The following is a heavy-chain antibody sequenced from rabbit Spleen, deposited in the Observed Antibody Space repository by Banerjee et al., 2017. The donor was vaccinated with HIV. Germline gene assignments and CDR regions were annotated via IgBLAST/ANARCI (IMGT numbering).Heavy chain of an antibody. V-gene: IGHV1S45*01. D-gene: IGHD1-1*01. Sequence: QEQLEESGGDLVQPEGSLTLTCTASGFSFSSSYYMCWVRQAPGKGLEWIGCIYTGSSGSTYFASWAKGRFTISKTSSTTVTLQMTSLTAADTATYFCARRGDSTSSGHYALWGPGTLVTVS. CDR1: GFSFSSSYY. CDR3: ARRGDSTSSGHYAL. J-gene: IGHJ6*01. CDR2: IYTGSSGST.